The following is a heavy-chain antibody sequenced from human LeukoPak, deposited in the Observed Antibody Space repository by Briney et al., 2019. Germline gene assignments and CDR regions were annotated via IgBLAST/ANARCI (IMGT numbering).Heavy chain of an antibody. Sequence: KPSETLPLTCTVSGGSMRSTNYFWGWIRQPPGKGLEWIGTVYYSGSTYYSPSLKSRVTISLDTSKNQFSLKLTSVTAADTAVYYCATLYGYARSWSHFNYWGQGTLVTVSS. CDR2: VYYSGST. J-gene: IGHJ4*02. CDR3: ATLYGYARSWSHFNY. CDR1: GGSMRSTNYF. V-gene: IGHV4-39*01. D-gene: IGHD2-8*01.